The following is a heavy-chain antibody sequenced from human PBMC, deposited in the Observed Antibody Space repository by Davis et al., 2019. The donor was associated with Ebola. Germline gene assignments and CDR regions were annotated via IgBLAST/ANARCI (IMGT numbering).Heavy chain of an antibody. D-gene: IGHD4-17*01. CDR3: ARVSRTTVTTFYYGMDV. Sequence: AASVKVSCKASGGTFSSYAISWVRQAPGQGLEWMGWISAYNGNTNYAQKLQGRVTMTTDTSTSTAYRELRSLRSDDTAVYYCARVSRTTVTTFYYGMDVWGQGTTVTVSS. V-gene: IGHV1-18*01. CDR1: GGTFSSYA. CDR2: ISAYNGNT. J-gene: IGHJ6*02.